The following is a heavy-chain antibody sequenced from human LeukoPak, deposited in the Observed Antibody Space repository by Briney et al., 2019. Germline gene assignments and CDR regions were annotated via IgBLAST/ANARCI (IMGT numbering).Heavy chain of an antibody. V-gene: IGHV3-30*18. D-gene: IGHD2-8*01. Sequence: GGSLRLSCVVSGFTFSNYGMHWVRQAPGKGLEWVAVISYDGSNKYYADSVKGRFTFSRDNSKNTLYLQMNSLRAEDAAVYYCAKEYCSNSVCHSLDYWGQGTLVTVSS. CDR1: GFTFSNYG. CDR3: AKEYCSNSVCHSLDY. J-gene: IGHJ4*02. CDR2: ISYDGSNK.